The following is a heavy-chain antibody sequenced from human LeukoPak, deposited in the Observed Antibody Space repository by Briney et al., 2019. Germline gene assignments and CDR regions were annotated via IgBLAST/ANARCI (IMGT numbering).Heavy chain of an antibody. V-gene: IGHV3-7*05. J-gene: IGHJ5*02. Sequence: GGSLRLSCAASGFTFSNYWMIWVRQAQGKGLEWGGNIKEDGSEKLYADSVRGRFTISRDNAQTSIYLQMNSLRAEDTAVYYCARASKPWLQLTWGQGTLVTVSS. CDR2: IKEDGSEK. D-gene: IGHD5-24*01. CDR3: ARASKPWLQLT. CDR1: GFTFSNYW.